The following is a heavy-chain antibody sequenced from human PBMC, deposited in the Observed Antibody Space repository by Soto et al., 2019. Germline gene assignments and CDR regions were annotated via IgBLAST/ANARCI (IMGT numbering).Heavy chain of an antibody. J-gene: IGHJ5*02. CDR2: FNHTGGT. V-gene: IGHV4-34*01. Sequence: SERLSLTDAVYGGCVNGYYWNWMRQPPGQGLEWIAEFNHTGGTYYNRSLKSRFTMSVDTSKNQFSLRMSDLAAADTAIYYCVPRITVFGLLIPPFDPWGQGTQVTVSS. CDR3: VPRITVFGLLIPPFDP. D-gene: IGHD3-3*01. CDR1: GGCVNGYY.